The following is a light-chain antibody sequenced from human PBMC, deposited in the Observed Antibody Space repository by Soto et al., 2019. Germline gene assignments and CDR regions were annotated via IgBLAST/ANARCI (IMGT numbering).Light chain of an antibody. CDR1: QSVSSN. V-gene: IGKV3-15*01. CDR2: GTS. Sequence: EIVMTQSPATLSVSPGERVTLSCRASQSVSSNLAWYQQKPGQAPRLLIYGTSTRATGIPGRFSGSGSGTEFTLTISSLQSEDFAVYYCHQYNNWPPNTFGQGTRLEIK. J-gene: IGKJ5*01. CDR3: HQYNNWPPNT.